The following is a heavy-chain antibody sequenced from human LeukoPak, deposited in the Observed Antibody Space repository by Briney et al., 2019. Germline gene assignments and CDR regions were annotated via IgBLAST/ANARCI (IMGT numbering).Heavy chain of an antibody. D-gene: IGHD6-13*01. CDR1: GGTFSIYG. Sequence: SVKVSCKASGGTFSIYGVTWVRQAPGQGLEWVGGIIPVYGTTNYAQKFQGRVTMTRDTSTSTVYMELSSLRSEDTAVYYCARDGDTAAAGTDPYYYYMDVWGKGTTVTVSS. CDR3: ARDGDTAAAGTDPYYYYMDV. J-gene: IGHJ6*03. CDR2: IIPVYGTT. V-gene: IGHV1-69*05.